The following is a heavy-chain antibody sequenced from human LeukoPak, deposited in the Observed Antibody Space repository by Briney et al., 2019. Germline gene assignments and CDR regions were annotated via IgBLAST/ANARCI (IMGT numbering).Heavy chain of an antibody. Sequence: GGSLRLSCAASGFTFSSFDMNWVRQAPGKGLEWVSSISTSSRYIYYRDSVKGRFTISGDDAKNSLYLQMNSLRVEDTAVYYCARADCSGSTCYLRRCWFDPWGQGTLVTVSS. CDR2: ISTSSRYI. CDR1: GFTFSSFD. CDR3: ARADCSGSTCYLRRCWFDP. V-gene: IGHV3-21*01. D-gene: IGHD2-2*01. J-gene: IGHJ5*02.